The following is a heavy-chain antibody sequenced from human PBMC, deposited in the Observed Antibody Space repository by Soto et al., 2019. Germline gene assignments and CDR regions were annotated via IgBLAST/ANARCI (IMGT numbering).Heavy chain of an antibody. CDR3: ARQGDPRIVVVPAAMPDRHYYYMVA. CDR2: IYYSGST. D-gene: IGHD2-2*01. CDR1: AGSISSSSYY. Sequence: SDTLSRTCTVSAGSISSSSYYWGWIRQPPGKGLEWIGSIYYSGSTCYNPSRKSRVTRSVDTSKNQFSLKLSSVTAPDTAVYYCARQGDPRIVVVPAAMPDRHYYYMVAWGKGTTVTVSS. J-gene: IGHJ6*03. V-gene: IGHV4-39*01.